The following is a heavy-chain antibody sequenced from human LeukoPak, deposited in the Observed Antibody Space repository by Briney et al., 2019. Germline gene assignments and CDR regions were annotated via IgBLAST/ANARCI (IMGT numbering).Heavy chain of an antibody. V-gene: IGHV4-4*02. CDR2: IYHSGST. Sequence: SGTLSLTCAVSGGSISSSNWWSWVRQPPGKGLEWIGEIYHSGSTNYNPSLKSRVTISVDTSKNQFSLKLSSVTAADTAVYYCARGLGYSSSDYWGQGTLVTVSS. D-gene: IGHD6-6*01. J-gene: IGHJ4*02. CDR3: ARGLGYSSSDY. CDR1: GGSISSSNW.